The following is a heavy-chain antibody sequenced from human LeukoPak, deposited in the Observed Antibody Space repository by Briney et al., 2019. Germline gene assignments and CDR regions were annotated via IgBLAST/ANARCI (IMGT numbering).Heavy chain of an antibody. CDR3: ARETSQKGAHYMDV. Sequence: PGRSLRLSCAASGFTFSSYGMHWVRQAPGKGLEWVAVISYDGSNKYYADSVKGRFTISRDNSKNTLYLQMNSLRAEDTAVYYCARETSQKGAHYMDVWGKGTTVTISS. CDR1: GFTFSSYG. D-gene: IGHD3-16*01. CDR2: ISYDGSNK. J-gene: IGHJ6*03. V-gene: IGHV3-30*03.